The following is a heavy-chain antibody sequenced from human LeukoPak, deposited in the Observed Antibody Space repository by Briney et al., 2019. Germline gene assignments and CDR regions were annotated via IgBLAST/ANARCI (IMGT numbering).Heavy chain of an antibody. V-gene: IGHV1-2*02. Sequence: ASVKVSCKASGYTFTGYYMHWVRQAPGQGLEWMGWINPNSGGTNYAQKFQGRVTMTRDTSISTAYMELSRLRSDDTAVCYCARGDSYDSSGTNWFDPWGQGTLVTVSS. D-gene: IGHD3-22*01. CDR1: GYTFTGYY. CDR2: INPNSGGT. CDR3: ARGDSYDSSGTNWFDP. J-gene: IGHJ5*02.